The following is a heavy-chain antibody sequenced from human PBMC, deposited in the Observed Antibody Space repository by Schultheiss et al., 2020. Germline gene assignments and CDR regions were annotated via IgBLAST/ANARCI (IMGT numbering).Heavy chain of an antibody. CDR1: GFTFSSYG. Sequence: GGSLRLSCAASGFTFSSYGMHWVRQAPGKGLEWVAVISYDGSNKYYADSVKGRFTISRDNAKKSLYLQMNSLRVEDTGVYYCARPWGYWGQGTLVTVSS. V-gene: IGHV3-30*03. CDR2: ISYDGSNK. D-gene: IGHD7-27*01. J-gene: IGHJ4*02. CDR3: ARPWGY.